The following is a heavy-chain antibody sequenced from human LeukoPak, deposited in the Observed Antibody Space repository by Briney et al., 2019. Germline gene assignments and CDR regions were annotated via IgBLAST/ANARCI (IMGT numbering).Heavy chain of an antibody. J-gene: IGHJ4*02. V-gene: IGHV4-59*08. D-gene: IGHD7-27*01. CDR2: IYYSGST. CDR3: ARLLGWGSWAWYFDY. Sequence: SETLSLTCTVSGGSTSSYYWRWIRQPPGKGLEWIGYIYYSGSTNYDPSLKSRVTISVDTSKNQFSLKLSSVTAADTAVYYCARLLGWGSWAWYFDYWGQGTLVTVSS. CDR1: GGSTSSYY.